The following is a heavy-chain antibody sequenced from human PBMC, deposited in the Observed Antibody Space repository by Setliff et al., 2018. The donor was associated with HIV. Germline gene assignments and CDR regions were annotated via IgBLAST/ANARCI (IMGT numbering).Heavy chain of an antibody. D-gene: IGHD2-15*01. Sequence: PSETLSLTCTVSGGSISSGGYYWSWIRQHPGKGLEWIGYIYYSGTTHYNPSLKSRVFISVDTSENQFSLKLSSVTAADTAVYYCARTPQEVVVVAATRPYYYYYMDVWGKGTTVTVSS. CDR1: GGSISSGGYY. CDR3: ARTPQEVVVVAATRPYYYYYMDV. CDR2: IYYSGTT. J-gene: IGHJ6*03. V-gene: IGHV4-31*03.